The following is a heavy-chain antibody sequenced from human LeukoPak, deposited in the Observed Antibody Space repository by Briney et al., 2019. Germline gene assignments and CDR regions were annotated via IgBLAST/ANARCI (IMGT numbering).Heavy chain of an antibody. CDR1: GYTFTTYD. V-gene: IGHV1-2*02. CDR3: ARGDIVVVPAAIMDY. CDR2: INPNSGGT. Sequence: ASVKVSCKASGYTFTTYDINWVRQAPGQGLEWMGWINPNSGGTNYAQKFQGRVTMTRDTSISTAYMELSRLRSDDTAVYYCARGDIVVVPAAIMDYWGQGTLVTVSS. J-gene: IGHJ4*02. D-gene: IGHD2-2*01.